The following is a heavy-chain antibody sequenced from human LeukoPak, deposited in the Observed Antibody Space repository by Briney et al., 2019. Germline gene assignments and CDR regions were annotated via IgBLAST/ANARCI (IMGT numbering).Heavy chain of an antibody. Sequence: ASVKVSCKSAGYTFTGYYIHWVRQGPGQGLEWVGLINLNSGGTNYAQKFQGRVTMTRYTSISTAYMELSRLRSDDTAVHYCSRGYYYDSSGYYGNGAFDIWGQGTMVTVSS. CDR1: GYTFTGYY. D-gene: IGHD3-22*01. J-gene: IGHJ3*02. CDR3: SRGYYYDSSGYYGNGAFDI. CDR2: INLNSGGT. V-gene: IGHV1-2*02.